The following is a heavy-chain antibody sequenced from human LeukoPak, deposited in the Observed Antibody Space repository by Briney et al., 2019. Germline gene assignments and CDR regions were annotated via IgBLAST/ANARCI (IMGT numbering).Heavy chain of an antibody. CDR2: ISGSGGST. Sequence: GGSLRLSCAASGFAFSSYAMSWVRQAPGKGLEWVSAISGSGGSTYYADSVKGRFTISRDNSKNTLYLQMNSLRAEDTAVYYCAKDRMVSPVLRWGQGTLVTVSS. V-gene: IGHV3-23*01. J-gene: IGHJ4*02. D-gene: IGHD2-8*01. CDR1: GFAFSSYA. CDR3: AKDRMVSPVLR.